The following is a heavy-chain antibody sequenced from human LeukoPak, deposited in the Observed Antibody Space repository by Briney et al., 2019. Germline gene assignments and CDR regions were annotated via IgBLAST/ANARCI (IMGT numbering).Heavy chain of an antibody. Sequence: GESLKIFCKGSGYSFSNDWIGWVRQMPGKGLEWMGIIYPGDSDTRYSPSFQGQVTISADKSISTAYLQWSSLGASDTAMYYCARRGCNGGSCYAYWGQGTLVTVSS. D-gene: IGHD2-15*01. V-gene: IGHV5-51*01. J-gene: IGHJ4*02. CDR3: ARRGCNGGSCYAY. CDR1: GYSFSNDW. CDR2: IYPGDSDT.